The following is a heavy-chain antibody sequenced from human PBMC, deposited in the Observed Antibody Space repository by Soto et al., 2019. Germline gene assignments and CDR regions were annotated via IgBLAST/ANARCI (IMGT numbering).Heavy chain of an antibody. Sequence: EVQLVESGGGLVKPGGSLRLSCAASGFTFSSYSMNWVRQAPGKGLEWVSSISSSSSYIYYADSVKGRFTISRDNAKNSLYLRMNSLRAEDTAVYYCARELGGSYSYYYYGMDVWGQGTTVTVSS. J-gene: IGHJ6*02. CDR3: ARELGGSYSYYYYGMDV. CDR1: GFTFSSYS. CDR2: ISSSSSYI. V-gene: IGHV3-21*01. D-gene: IGHD1-26*01.